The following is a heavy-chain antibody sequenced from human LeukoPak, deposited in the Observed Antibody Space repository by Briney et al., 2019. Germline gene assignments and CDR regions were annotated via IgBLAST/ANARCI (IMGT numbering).Heavy chain of an antibody. V-gene: IGHV4-59*01. CDR2: IYYSGST. CDR1: GVSISSFY. J-gene: IGHJ4*02. Sequence: SETLSLTCTVSGVSISSFYWNWIRQPPGKGLEWVAYIYYSGSTNYNPSLKSRVTISVDTSNNQFSLRLSSVTAADTAVYYCARDAGSGSYDYWGQGTLVTVSS. CDR3: ARDAGSGSYDY. D-gene: IGHD3-10*01.